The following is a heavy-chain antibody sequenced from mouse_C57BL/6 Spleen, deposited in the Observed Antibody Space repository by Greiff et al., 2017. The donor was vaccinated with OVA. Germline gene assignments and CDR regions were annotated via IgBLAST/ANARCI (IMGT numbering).Heavy chain of an antibody. V-gene: IGHV7-1*01. D-gene: IGHD3-3*01. CDR3: ARDGGDAFDY. CDR2: SRNKANDYTT. CDR1: GFTFSDFY. J-gene: IGHJ2*01. Sequence: EVMLVESGGGLVQSGRSLRLSCATSGFTFSDFYMEWVRQAPGKGLEWIAASRNKANDYTTEYSASVKGRFIVSRDTSPSILYLQMNALRAEDTAIYYCARDGGDAFDYWGQGTTLTVSS.